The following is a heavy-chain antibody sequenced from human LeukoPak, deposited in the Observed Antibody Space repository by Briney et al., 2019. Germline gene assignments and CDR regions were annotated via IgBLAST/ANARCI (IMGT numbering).Heavy chain of an antibody. CDR3: ARIGHWGYDFWSGYYDYFDY. CDR1: GYTFTSYD. D-gene: IGHD3-3*01. Sequence: ASVKGFCKASGYTFTSYDINWGRQATGQGLELMGWMNPNSGNTGYAQKFQGRVTMTRNTSISTAYMELSSLRSEDTAVYYCARIGHWGYDFWSGYYDYFDYWGQGTLVTVSS. J-gene: IGHJ4*02. V-gene: IGHV1-8*01. CDR2: MNPNSGNT.